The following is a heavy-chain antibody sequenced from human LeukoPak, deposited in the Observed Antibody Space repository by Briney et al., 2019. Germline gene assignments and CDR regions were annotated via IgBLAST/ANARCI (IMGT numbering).Heavy chain of an antibody. J-gene: IGHJ1*01. V-gene: IGHV3-30*04. CDR2: ISYDGSNK. CDR1: GFTFSSYA. D-gene: IGHD3-22*01. CDR3: AKDKGKRYYDSSGYPISEYFQH. Sequence: GRSLRLSCAASGFTFSSYAMHWVRQAPGKGLEWVAVISYDGSNKYYADSVKGRFTISRDNSKNTLYPQMNSLRAEDTAVYYCAKDKGKRYYDSSGYPISEYFQHWGQGTLVTVSS.